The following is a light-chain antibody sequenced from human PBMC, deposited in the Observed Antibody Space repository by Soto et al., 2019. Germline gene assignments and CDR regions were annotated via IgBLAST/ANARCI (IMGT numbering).Light chain of an antibody. V-gene: IGKV3-15*01. CDR3: QQYNNWPPLT. CDR1: QSVSSN. CDR2: GAS. Sequence: EIVMTQSPATLSVSPGERATLSCRASQSVSSNLAWYQQKSGQAPRLLIYGASTRATGIPARFSGSGSGTEFNLTISSLQSEDCVDYHCQQYNNWPPLTFGGGKKVEI. J-gene: IGKJ4*01.